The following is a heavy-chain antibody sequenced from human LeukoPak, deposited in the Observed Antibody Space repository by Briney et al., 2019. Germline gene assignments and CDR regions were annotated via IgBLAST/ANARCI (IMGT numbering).Heavy chain of an antibody. Sequence: PGGSLRLSCAASGFVFSSYGMHWVRQAPGKGLEYVSAISSDGGSTYYANSVKGRFTISRDNSKNTLYLRMGSLRTEDMAVYYCATAKWLPNSDAFDIWGQGTMVTVSS. CDR3: ATAKWLPNSDAFDI. CDR2: ISSDGGST. V-gene: IGHV3-64*01. CDR1: GFVFSSYG. D-gene: IGHD5-24*01. J-gene: IGHJ3*02.